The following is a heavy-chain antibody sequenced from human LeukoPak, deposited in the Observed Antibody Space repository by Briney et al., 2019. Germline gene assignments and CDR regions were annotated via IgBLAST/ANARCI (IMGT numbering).Heavy chain of an antibody. CDR1: GFTFSNYD. CDR2: ISSSSSYI. V-gene: IGHV3-21*01. Sequence: GGSLRLSCSASGFTFSNYDMNWVRQAPGKGLEWVSSISSSSSYIYYADSVKKGRFTISRDNAKNSLYLQMNSLRAEDTAVYYCATSNSWYYFDYWGQGTLVTVS. CDR3: ATSNSWYYFDY. J-gene: IGHJ4*02. D-gene: IGHD6-13*01.